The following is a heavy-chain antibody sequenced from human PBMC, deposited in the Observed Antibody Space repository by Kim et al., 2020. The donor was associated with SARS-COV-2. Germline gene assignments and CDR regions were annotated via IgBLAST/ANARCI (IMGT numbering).Heavy chain of an antibody. CDR3: ARGDSAPMIEGYFDY. CDR2: IYHSGST. V-gene: IGHV4-30-2*01. CDR1: GGSISSGGYS. D-gene: IGHD3-22*01. J-gene: IGHJ4*02. Sequence: SETLSLTCAVSGGSISSGGYSWSWIRQPPGKGLEWIGYIYHSGSTYYNPSLKSRVTISVDRSKNQFSLKLSSVTAADTAVYYCARGDSAPMIEGYFDYWGQGTLVTVSS.